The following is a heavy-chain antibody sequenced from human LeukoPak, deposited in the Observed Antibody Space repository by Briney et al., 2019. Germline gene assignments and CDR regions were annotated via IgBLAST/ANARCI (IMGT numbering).Heavy chain of an antibody. CDR2: IRVSGST. Sequence: PGGSLRPSCTTSGFTFSSYALSWVRQAPGKGLEWVSGIRVSGSTYYPDSVTGRFTISRDNSENTLYLQMSGLRAEDTAIYYCAKGTGDTAYYFWGQGVLVTVSS. D-gene: IGHD2/OR15-2a*01. CDR1: GFTFSSYA. J-gene: IGHJ4*02. V-gene: IGHV3-23*01. CDR3: AKGTGDTAYYF.